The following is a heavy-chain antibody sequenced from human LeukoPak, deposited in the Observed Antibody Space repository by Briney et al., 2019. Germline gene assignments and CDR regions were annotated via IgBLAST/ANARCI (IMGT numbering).Heavy chain of an antibody. CDR3: AGRGQRYFRD. J-gene: IGHJ1*01. Sequence: SETLSLTCSISADSITSGYWSWIRQPPGKGLEWIGYIYGIESTDYNPSLKSRVTISLDTSKNQLSLNLTAVTAADTAVYYCAGRGQRYFRDWGQGTLVTVSS. CDR2: IYGIEST. V-gene: IGHV4-59*08. CDR1: ADSITSGY.